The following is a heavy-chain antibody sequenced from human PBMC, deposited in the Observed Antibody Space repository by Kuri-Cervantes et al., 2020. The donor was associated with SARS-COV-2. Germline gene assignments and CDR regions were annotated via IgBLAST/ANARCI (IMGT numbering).Heavy chain of an antibody. CDR2: IYHSGST. CDR1: GYSISSGYY. D-gene: IGHD3-3*01. J-gene: IGHJ2*01. Sequence: GSLRLSCAVSGYSISSGYYWGWIRQPPGKGLEWIGSIYHSGSTYYNPSLKSRVTISVDTSKNQFSLKLSSVTAADTAVYYCATSQNLEWSPSGVFWYFDLWGRGTLVTVSS. CDR3: ATSQNLEWSPSGVFWYFDL. V-gene: IGHV4-38-2*01.